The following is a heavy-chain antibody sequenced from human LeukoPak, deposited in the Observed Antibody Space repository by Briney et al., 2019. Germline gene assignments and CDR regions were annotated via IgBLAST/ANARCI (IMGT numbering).Heavy chain of an antibody. D-gene: IGHD4-17*01. V-gene: IGHV1-2*02. Sequence: ASVKVSCKASGYTFTGYYMHWVRQAPGQGLEWMGWINPNSGGTNYAQKFQGRVTMTRDTSISTAYMELSRLRSDDTAVYYCARPTVTTAINNYYYYMDVWGKGTTVTISS. J-gene: IGHJ6*03. CDR3: ARPTVTTAINNYYYYMDV. CDR1: GYTFTGYY. CDR2: INPNSGGT.